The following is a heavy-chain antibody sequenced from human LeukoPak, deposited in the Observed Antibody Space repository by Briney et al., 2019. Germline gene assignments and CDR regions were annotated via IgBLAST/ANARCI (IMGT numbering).Heavy chain of an antibody. CDR3: ARRRDIVVVPAAPHVWFDP. Sequence: PSETLSLTCAVYGGSFSGYYWSWIRQPPGKGLEWIGEINHSGSTNYNPSLKSRVTISVDTSKNQFSLKLSSVTAADTAVYYCARRRDIVVVPAAPHVWFDPWGQGTLVTVSS. CDR2: INHSGST. CDR1: GGSFSGYY. D-gene: IGHD2-2*01. J-gene: IGHJ5*02. V-gene: IGHV4-34*01.